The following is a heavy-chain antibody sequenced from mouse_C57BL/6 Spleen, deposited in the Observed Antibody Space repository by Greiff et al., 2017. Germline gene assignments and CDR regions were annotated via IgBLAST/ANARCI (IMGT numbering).Heavy chain of an antibody. V-gene: IGHV1-69*01. CDR2: IDPSDSYT. D-gene: IGHD1-1*01. CDR3: ARRGTVSYAMDY. CDR1: GYTFTSYW. J-gene: IGHJ4*01. Sequence: QVQLQQPGAELVMPGASVKLSCKASGYTFTSYWMHWVKQRPGQGLEWIGEIDPSDSYTNYNQKFKGKSTLTVDKSSSTAYMQLSSLTSEDSAVYYCARRGTVSYAMDYWGQGTSVTVSS.